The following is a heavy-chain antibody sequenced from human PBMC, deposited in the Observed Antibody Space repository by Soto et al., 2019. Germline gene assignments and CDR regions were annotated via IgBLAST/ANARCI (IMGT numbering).Heavy chain of an antibody. Sequence: LSLTFAITGGSVSSNSAGWSCVRQSPSRGLEWLGRTYYRSKWYYEYAVSVRGRITINPDTSKNQYSLQLNSVTPEDTAVYFCARGEQYSGRIFDYWGQGTLVTVSS. CDR2: TYYRSKWYY. CDR1: GGSVSSNSAG. J-gene: IGHJ4*01. D-gene: IGHD1-26*01. V-gene: IGHV6-1*01. CDR3: ARGEQYSGRIFDY.